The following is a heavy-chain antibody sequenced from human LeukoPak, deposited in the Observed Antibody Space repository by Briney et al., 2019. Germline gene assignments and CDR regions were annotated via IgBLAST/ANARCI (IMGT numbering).Heavy chain of an antibody. V-gene: IGHV3-33*01. CDR3: ARCTASCYANAFDV. CDR1: GFTFNSDG. Sequence: PGGSLRLPCAASGFTFNSDGMHWVRQAPGKGLEWVAVLWYDGSNKYYADSVKGRFTISRDNSKNTLFLQMDSLRAEDTAVYYCARCTASCYANAFDVWGQGTLLTVSS. D-gene: IGHD2-2*01. CDR2: LWYDGSNK. J-gene: IGHJ3*01.